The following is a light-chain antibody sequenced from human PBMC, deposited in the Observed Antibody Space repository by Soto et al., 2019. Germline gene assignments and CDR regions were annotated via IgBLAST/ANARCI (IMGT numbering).Light chain of an antibody. V-gene: IGLV2-14*01. J-gene: IGLJ3*02. CDR2: DIS. Sequence: QSVMTQPASVSGSPGQSITISCTGTSSDIGGYKYVSWYQQHPGKAPKLAIVDISNRHSGVSDRFSGSNSGNTASLTISGLQAVDEADYYCTSDSIYSVAVFGG. CDR3: TSDSIYSVAV. CDR1: SSDIGGYKY.